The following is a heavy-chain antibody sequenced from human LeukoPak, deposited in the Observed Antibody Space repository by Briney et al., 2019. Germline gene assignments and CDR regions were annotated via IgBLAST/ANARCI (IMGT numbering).Heavy chain of an antibody. D-gene: IGHD3-3*01. Sequence: QTGGSLRLSCVASGFTFGKYWMSWVRQAPGKGLEWVANIKLDGSEKNYVDSVKGRFTISRDNTKNSLYLQMNSLRDEDTAVFYCARDQYDTWSRRGNFDSWGQGTLVIVSS. CDR1: GFTFGKYW. CDR3: ARDQYDTWSRRGNFDS. V-gene: IGHV3-7*03. J-gene: IGHJ4*02. CDR2: IKLDGSEK.